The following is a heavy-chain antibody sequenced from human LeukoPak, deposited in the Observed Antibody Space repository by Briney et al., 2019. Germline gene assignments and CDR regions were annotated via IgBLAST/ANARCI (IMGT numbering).Heavy chain of an antibody. CDR1: GFTFSSYV. V-gene: IGHV3-64D*06. J-gene: IGHJ4*02. D-gene: IGHD6-19*01. CDR2: INRNGDST. Sequence: GGTLRLSCSASGFTFSSYVMHWVRQAPGKGLEYVSPINRNGDSTYYADSVKGRFIISRDNSENTLYLQMTSLRAEDTAVYYCVFGVVSRGFPFDYWGQGTLVTV. CDR3: VFGVVSRGFPFDY.